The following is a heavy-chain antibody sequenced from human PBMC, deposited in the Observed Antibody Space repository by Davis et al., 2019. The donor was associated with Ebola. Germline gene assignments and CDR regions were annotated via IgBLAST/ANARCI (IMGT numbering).Heavy chain of an antibody. V-gene: IGHV4-34*01. J-gene: IGHJ6*02. CDR1: GGSFSGYY. CDR2: INHSGST. Sequence: MPSETLSLTCAVYGGSFSGYYWSWIRQPPGKGLEWIGEINHSGSTNYNPSLKSRVTISVDTSKNQFSLKLSSVTAADTAVYYCARDQLWFGELLYYYYGMDVWGQGTTVTVSS. D-gene: IGHD3-10*01. CDR3: ARDQLWFGELLYYYYGMDV.